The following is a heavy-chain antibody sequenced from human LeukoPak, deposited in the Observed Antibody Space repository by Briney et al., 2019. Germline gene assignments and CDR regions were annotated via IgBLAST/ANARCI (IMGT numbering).Heavy chain of an antibody. CDR3: ARVRYDLGDAFDI. J-gene: IGHJ3*02. CDR2: IKQDGSEK. D-gene: IGHD3-16*02. V-gene: IGHV3-7*01. Sequence: GGSLRLSCAASGFTFSSYSMNWVRQAPGKGLEWVANIKQDGSEKYYVDSVKGRFTISRDNAKNSLYLQMNSLRAEDTAVYYCARVRYDLGDAFDIWGQGTMVTVSS. CDR1: GFTFSSYS.